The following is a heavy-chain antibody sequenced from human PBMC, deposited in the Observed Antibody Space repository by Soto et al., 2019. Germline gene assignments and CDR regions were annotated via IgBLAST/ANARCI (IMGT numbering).Heavy chain of an antibody. CDR3: ARDEMVVATGSRTWHYYYGMDV. Sequence: QVQLVQSGAEVKKPGSSVKVSCKSSGGTFSTYAISWVRQAPGQGLEWMGRIIPIFGTANYAQKFQGRVTITAEESTTTAYMELISLRSEDTAVYYCARDEMVVATGSRTWHYYYGMDVWGQGTTVTVSS. J-gene: IGHJ6*02. D-gene: IGHD2-15*01. CDR2: IIPIFGTA. CDR1: GGTFSTYA. V-gene: IGHV1-69*12.